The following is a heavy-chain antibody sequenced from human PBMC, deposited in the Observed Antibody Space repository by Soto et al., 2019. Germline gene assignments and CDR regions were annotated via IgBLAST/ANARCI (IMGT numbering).Heavy chain of an antibody. CDR2: IFQSGST. Sequence: QVQLQESGPGLVKPSGTLSLTCAVSGGSIRSNNWWSWVRQPPGKGLEWIGEIFQSGSTNYNPSLKTRVTISVDKSKSQFSLKLSSVTAADTAVYYCARVFSGSYSDYWGQGTLVTVSS. J-gene: IGHJ4*02. V-gene: IGHV4-4*02. CDR3: ARVFSGSYSDY. D-gene: IGHD1-26*01. CDR1: GGSIRSNNW.